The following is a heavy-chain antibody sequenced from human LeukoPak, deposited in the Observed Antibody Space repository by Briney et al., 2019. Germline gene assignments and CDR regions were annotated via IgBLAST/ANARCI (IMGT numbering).Heavy chain of an antibody. CDR2: IYSGGST. CDR3: ARSATVTTWYYYYMDV. V-gene: IGHV3-53*01. CDR1: GFTVSSNY. Sequence: GGSLRLSCAASGFTVSSNYMSWVRQAPGKGLEWVSVIYSGGSTYYADSVKGRFTISRDNSKNTLYLQMNSLRAGDTAVYYCARSATVTTWYYYYMDVWGKGTTVTVSS. J-gene: IGHJ6*03. D-gene: IGHD4-17*01.